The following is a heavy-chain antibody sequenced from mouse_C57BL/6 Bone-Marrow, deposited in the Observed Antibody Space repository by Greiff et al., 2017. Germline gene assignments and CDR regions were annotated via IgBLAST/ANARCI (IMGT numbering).Heavy chain of an antibody. CDR1: GFTFSDYY. Sequence: EVKVVESEGGLVQPGSSMKLSCTASGFTFSDYYMAWVRQVPEKGLEWVANINYDGSSTYYLDSLKSRFIISRDNAKNILYLQMSSLKSEDTATYYCARDHYYGSSYPYCAMDYWGQGTSVTVSS. CDR2: INYDGSST. D-gene: IGHD1-1*01. CDR3: ARDHYYGSSYPYCAMDY. J-gene: IGHJ4*01. V-gene: IGHV5-16*01.